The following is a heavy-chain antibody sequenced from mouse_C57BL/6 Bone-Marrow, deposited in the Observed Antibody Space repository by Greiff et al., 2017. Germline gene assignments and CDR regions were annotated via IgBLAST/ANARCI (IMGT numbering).Heavy chain of an antibody. J-gene: IGHJ4*01. Sequence: VQLQQSGAELARPGASVKLSCKASGYTFTSYGISWVKQRTGQGLEWIGEIYPRSGNTYYNEKFKGKATLTADKSSSTAYMELRSLTSEDSAVYFCAISDPYYYGSSRYAMDYWGQGTSVTVSS. CDR3: AISDPYYYGSSRYAMDY. CDR1: GYTFTSYG. V-gene: IGHV1-81*01. CDR2: IYPRSGNT. D-gene: IGHD1-1*01.